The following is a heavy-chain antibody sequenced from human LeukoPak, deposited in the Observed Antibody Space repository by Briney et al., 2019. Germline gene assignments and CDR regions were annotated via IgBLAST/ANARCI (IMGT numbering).Heavy chain of an antibody. CDR3: AGHRISGSSGWFDP. D-gene: IGHD3-10*01. V-gene: IGHV4-61*02. CDR2: IYTSGST. J-gene: IGHJ5*02. CDR1: GGSISSGGYY. Sequence: SETLSLTCTVSGGSISSGGYYWSWIRQPAGKGLEWIGRIYTSGSTDYNPSLKSRVTISVDTSKNQFSLKLSSVTAADTAVYYSAGHRISGSSGWFDPWGRGTLVTVSS.